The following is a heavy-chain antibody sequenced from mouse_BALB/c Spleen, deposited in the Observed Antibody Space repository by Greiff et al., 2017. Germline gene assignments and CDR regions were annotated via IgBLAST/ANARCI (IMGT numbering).Heavy chain of an antibody. Sequence: ESGAELVRPGASVTLSCKASGYTFTDYEMHWVKQTPVHGLEWIGAIDPETGGTAYNQKFKGKATLTADKSSSTAYMELRSLTSEDSAVYYCTRRPNYYGSPYWYFDVWGAGTTVTVSS. D-gene: IGHD1-1*01. V-gene: IGHV1-15*01. CDR2: IDPETGGT. CDR3: TRRPNYYGSPYWYFDV. J-gene: IGHJ1*01. CDR1: GYTFTDYE.